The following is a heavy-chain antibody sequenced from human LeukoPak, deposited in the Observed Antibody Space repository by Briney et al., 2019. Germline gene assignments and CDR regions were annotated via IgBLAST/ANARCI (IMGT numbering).Heavy chain of an antibody. V-gene: IGHV3-21*01. CDR2: ISSSSSYI. J-gene: IGHJ3*02. Sequence: GGSLRLSCAASGFTFSSYSMNWVRQAPGKELEWVSSISSSSSYIYYADSVKGRFTISRDNAKNSLYLQMNSLGAEDTAVYYCARVSSSWARAFDIWGQGIMVTVSS. CDR1: GFTFSSYS. CDR3: ARVSSSWARAFDI. D-gene: IGHD6-13*01.